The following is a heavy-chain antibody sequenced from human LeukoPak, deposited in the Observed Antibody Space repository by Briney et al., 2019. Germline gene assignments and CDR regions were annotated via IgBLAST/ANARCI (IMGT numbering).Heavy chain of an antibody. V-gene: IGHV3-23*01. J-gene: IGHJ4*02. D-gene: IGHD3-16*02. CDR1: GFTFSAYA. CDR3: AKADAKYDYIWGSYPNPYLDH. CDR2: ISGSALTT. Sequence: GGSLRLSCVASGFTFSAYAMSWVRQAPGKGLEWVSAISGSALTTLYADSVKGRFTISRDNSKNSLHLQMDSLRAEDSAVYLCAKADAKYDYIWGSYPNPYLDHWGQGTRVTVSS.